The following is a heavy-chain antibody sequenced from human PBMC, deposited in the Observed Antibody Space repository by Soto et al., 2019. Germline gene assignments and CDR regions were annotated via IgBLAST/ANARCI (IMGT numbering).Heavy chain of an antibody. V-gene: IGHV4-39*01. CDR3: ARLYSSSWDYYYYYDMDV. J-gene: IGHJ6*02. CDR2: IFYSGTT. Sequence: SETLSLTCIVSGVSISGSSYHWGWIRQPPGRGLEWIGNIFYSGTTYYNPSLKSRVTISVDTSKNQFSLRLSSVTAADTAVYYCARLYSSSWDYYYYYDMDVWGQGTTVPSP. CDR1: GVSISGSSYH. D-gene: IGHD6-13*01.